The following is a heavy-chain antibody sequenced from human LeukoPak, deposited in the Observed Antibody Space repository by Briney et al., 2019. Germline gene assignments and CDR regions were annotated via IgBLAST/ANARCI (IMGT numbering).Heavy chain of an antibody. J-gene: IGHJ5*02. CDR1: GFTFNDYY. V-gene: IGHV3-11*01. Sequence: PGGSLRLSCAASGFTFNDYYMSWIPQAPGKGLEWLSYINIGGTNTHYADSVKGRFTISSDNAKKSLYLEINNLRAENTAVYYCATDGAGFDTWGQGVLVTVSS. CDR3: ATDGAGFDT. CDR2: INIGGTNT.